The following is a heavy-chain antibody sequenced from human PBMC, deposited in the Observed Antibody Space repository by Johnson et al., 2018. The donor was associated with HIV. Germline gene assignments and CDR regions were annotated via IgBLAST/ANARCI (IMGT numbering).Heavy chain of an antibody. CDR2: IWYDGSNK. V-gene: IGHV3-33*01. Sequence: EWVAVIWYDGSNKYYADSVKGRFTISREDSKNTLSLQMNSLKTEDTAVYFCTTDAGYFVWGQGTMVTVSS. J-gene: IGHJ3*01. CDR3: TTDAGYFV. D-gene: IGHD5-12*01.